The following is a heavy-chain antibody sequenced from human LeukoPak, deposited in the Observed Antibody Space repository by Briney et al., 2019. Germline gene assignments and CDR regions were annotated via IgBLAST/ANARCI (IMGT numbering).Heavy chain of an antibody. CDR2: LSGDGSST. Sequence: GGSLRLSCAASGFTFSSYAMSWVRQAPGKGLEWVSLLSGDGSSTYCADSVKGRFIISRDNNRNSLYLQMNSLRTEDSALYYCARDLASRSGGYAYYYYAMDVWGQGTTVTVSS. CDR1: GFTFSSYA. D-gene: IGHD3-10*01. CDR3: ARDLASRSGGYAYYYYAMDV. V-gene: IGHV3-43*02. J-gene: IGHJ6*02.